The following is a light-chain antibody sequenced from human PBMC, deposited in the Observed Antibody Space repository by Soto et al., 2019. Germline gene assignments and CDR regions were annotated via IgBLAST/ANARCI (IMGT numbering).Light chain of an antibody. V-gene: IGLV1-40*01. CDR2: RNN. Sequence: QSVLTQPPSVSGAPGQRVTISCTGSSSNSGAGYDVHWYQQLPGAAPKLLIHRNNNRPSGVPDRFSGSKSGASASLAITGLQAEDEADYYCQSYDSSLSGSVFCGGTKVTVL. CDR3: QSYDSSLSGSV. J-gene: IGLJ2*01. CDR1: SSNSGAGYD.